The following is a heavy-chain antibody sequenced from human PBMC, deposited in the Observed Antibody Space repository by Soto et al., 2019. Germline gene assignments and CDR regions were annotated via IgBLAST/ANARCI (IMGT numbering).Heavy chain of an antibody. V-gene: IGHV1-18*01. CDR2: ISADNGNT. Sequence: ASVKVSCTASGYTFTIYDLSWVRQAPGQGLEWMGWISADNGNTNYAQKLQGRVTMTTDTSTSTAYMELRSLRSDDTAVYYCARKSRSWGMDVWGQGTTVTVSS. CDR1: GYTFTIYD. CDR3: ARKSRSWGMDV. J-gene: IGHJ6*02.